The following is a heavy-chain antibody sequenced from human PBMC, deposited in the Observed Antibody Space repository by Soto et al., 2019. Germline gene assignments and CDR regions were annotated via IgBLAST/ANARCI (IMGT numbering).Heavy chain of an antibody. V-gene: IGHV3-74*01. D-gene: IGHD2-15*01. CDR1: GFTFSSYW. Sequence: EVQLVESGGGLIQPGGSLRLSCAASGFTFSSYWMHWVRQAPGKGLVWVSRINSDVSSTSYADSVKGRFTISRDNAKNTLYLQMNSLRAEDTAVYYCARETIGYCSGGSCYPYYYYYGMDVWRQGTTVTVSS. J-gene: IGHJ6*02. CDR3: ARETIGYCSGGSCYPYYYYYGMDV. CDR2: INSDVSST.